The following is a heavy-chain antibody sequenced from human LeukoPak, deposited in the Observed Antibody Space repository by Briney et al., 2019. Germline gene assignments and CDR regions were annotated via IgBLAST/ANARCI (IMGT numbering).Heavy chain of an antibody. CDR3: ARSRSGRCFDY. D-gene: IGHD1-26*01. V-gene: IGHV3-48*01. CDR2: FSSSGNTI. CDR1: GFTFSTYA. Sequence: PGGSLTLSCAPSGFTFSTYAMNWARHAPGKGLEWLSYFSSSGNTISYADSVKGRFTVSRDNAKNSLYLYMNSLRAEDTAVYYCARSRSGRCFDYWGHGTLVTVSS. J-gene: IGHJ4*01.